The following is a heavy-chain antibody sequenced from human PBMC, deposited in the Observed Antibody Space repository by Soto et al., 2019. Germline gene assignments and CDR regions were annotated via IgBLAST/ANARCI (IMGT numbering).Heavy chain of an antibody. CDR2: IYITGLT. CDR1: GGSITTDGYS. Sequence: QPQLQESGPGLLKPSQTLSLTCTVSGGSITTDGYSWSWIRQSPGKGLEWIGYIYITGLTYYDPSLKGQATISLDRPKNQFSLDLTSATAADTAVYYCARGSSSGLDWGQGKLVTVSS. D-gene: IGHD3-10*01. J-gene: IGHJ4*02. CDR3: ARGSSSGLD. V-gene: IGHV4-30-2*06.